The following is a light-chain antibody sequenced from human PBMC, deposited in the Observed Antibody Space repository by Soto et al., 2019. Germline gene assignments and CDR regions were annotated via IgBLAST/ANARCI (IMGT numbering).Light chain of an antibody. Sequence: EIVLTQSPGTLSLSLGDRATLSCRASQSVSSNYLAWYQQRPGQAPRLLRYGASTRATGVPDRFSGSGSGKDFTLTISRLEPEDFAVYSCQQYATSPLTFGGGTKVAIK. CDR1: QSVSSNY. V-gene: IGKV3-20*01. CDR2: GAS. CDR3: QQYATSPLT. J-gene: IGKJ4*01.